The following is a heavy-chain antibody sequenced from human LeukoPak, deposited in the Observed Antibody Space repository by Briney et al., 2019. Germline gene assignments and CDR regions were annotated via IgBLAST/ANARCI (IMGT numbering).Heavy chain of an antibody. CDR1: GFTFSTYS. Sequence: GGSLRLSCAASGFTFSTYSMNWVRQAPGKGLEWVSYITSSSSTMFYADSVKGRFTISRDNAENSMYLQMNNLRVEDTAVYYCARTDIVVVVAAHYYYGMDVWGQGTTVTVSS. J-gene: IGHJ6*02. CDR3: ARTDIVVVVAAHYYYGMDV. V-gene: IGHV3-48*01. D-gene: IGHD2-15*01. CDR2: ITSSSSTM.